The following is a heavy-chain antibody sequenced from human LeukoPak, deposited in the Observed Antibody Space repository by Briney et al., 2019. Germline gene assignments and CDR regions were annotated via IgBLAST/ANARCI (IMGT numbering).Heavy chain of an antibody. CDR2: IYYSGST. CDR1: GGSISSSSYY. J-gene: IGHJ4*02. D-gene: IGHD6-13*01. Sequence: SETLSLTCTVSGGSISSSSYYWGWIHQPPGKGLEWIGSIYYSGSTYYNPSLKSRVTISVDTSKNQFSLKLSSVTAADTAVYYCASQEGQQLVDYWGQGTLVTVSS. CDR3: ASQEGQQLVDY. V-gene: IGHV4-39*01.